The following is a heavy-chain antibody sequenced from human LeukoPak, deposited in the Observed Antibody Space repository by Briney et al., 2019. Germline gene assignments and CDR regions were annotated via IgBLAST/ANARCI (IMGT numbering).Heavy chain of an antibody. Sequence: QPGGSLRLSCAASGFTVSSSHMNWVRQAPGKGLEWVSVIYTGGSTYYADSVKGRFTISRDNSKNTLYLQMNSLRAEDTAVYYCARDANKKSYFDCWGQGTLVTVSS. CDR2: IYTGGST. CDR1: GFTVSSSH. D-gene: IGHD2/OR15-2a*01. V-gene: IGHV3-53*01. CDR3: ARDANKKSYFDC. J-gene: IGHJ4*02.